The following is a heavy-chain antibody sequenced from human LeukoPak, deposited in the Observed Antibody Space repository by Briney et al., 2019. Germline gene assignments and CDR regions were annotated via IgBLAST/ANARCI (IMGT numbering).Heavy chain of an antibody. CDR3: AKPSGILLITNPQS. CDR2: LDPEDGET. Sequence: ASVKVSCKASGYTLTELSMHWVRQAPGKGLEWMGGLDPEDGETINAQKFQGRVTMTEDTSTDTAYMELSSLRAEDTAVYYCAKPSGILLITNPQSWGQGTLVTVSS. D-gene: IGHD1-26*01. V-gene: IGHV1-24*01. J-gene: IGHJ5*02. CDR1: GYTLTELS.